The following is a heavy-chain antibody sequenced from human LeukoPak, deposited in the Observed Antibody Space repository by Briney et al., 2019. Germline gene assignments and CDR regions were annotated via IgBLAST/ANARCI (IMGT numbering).Heavy chain of an antibody. V-gene: IGHV3-73*01. D-gene: IGHD6-13*01. J-gene: IGHJ4*02. CDR2: IRSKANSYAT. CDR1: GFTFSDSA. CDR3: TSPAAVGTFN. Sequence: PGGSLRLSCAASGFTFSDSAMHWVRQASGKGLEWVGRIRSKANSYATAYAASVKGRFTISRDDSKNTAYLQMNSLKIEDTAVYYCTSPAAVGTFNWGQGTLVTVSS.